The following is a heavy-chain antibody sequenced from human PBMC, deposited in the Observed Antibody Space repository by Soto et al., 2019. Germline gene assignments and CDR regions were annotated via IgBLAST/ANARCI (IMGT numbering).Heavy chain of an antibody. CDR1: GYTLTELS. V-gene: IGHV1-24*01. CDR3: ATLPPPWGVGATVGWFDP. J-gene: IGHJ5*02. CDR2: FDPEDGET. D-gene: IGHD1-26*01. Sequence: QVQLVQSGAEVKKPGASVKVSCKVSGYTLTELSMHWVRQAPGKGLEWMGGFDPEDGETIYAQKFQGRVTMTEDTATDTAYMERGSLSSEDTAVYYCATLPPPWGVGATVGWFDPWGQGTLVTVSS.